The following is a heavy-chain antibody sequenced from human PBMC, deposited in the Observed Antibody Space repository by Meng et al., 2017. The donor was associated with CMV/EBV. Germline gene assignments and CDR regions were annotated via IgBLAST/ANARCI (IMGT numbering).Heavy chain of an antibody. V-gene: IGHV4-59*01. CDR1: GGSISSYY. Sequence: QVQLQESGPGLVMPSETLSLTCTVSGGSISSYYWSWIRQPPGKGLEWIGYIYYSGSTNYNPSLKSRVTISVDTSKNQFSLKLSSVTAADTAVYYCARGYYDFWSGYYGVGYFDYWGQGTLVTVSS. J-gene: IGHJ4*02. CDR2: IYYSGST. CDR3: ARGYYDFWSGYYGVGYFDY. D-gene: IGHD3-3*01.